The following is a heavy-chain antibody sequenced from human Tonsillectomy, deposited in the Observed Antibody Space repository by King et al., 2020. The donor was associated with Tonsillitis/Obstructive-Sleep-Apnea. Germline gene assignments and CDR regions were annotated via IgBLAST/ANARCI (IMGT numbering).Heavy chain of an antibody. CDR3: AREGATHDAFDI. D-gene: IGHD3-16*01. Sequence: VQLVESGGGVVQPGRSLRLSCEVSGFIFSVFAMHWVRHVPGKGLEWVALISYDGSSKYFADSVKGRFTISRDNSKNTLYLHMTSLRAEDTAVYYCAREGATHDAFDIWGQGTMVTVSS. V-gene: IGHV3-30*07. CDR1: GFIFSVFA. CDR2: ISYDGSSK. J-gene: IGHJ3*02.